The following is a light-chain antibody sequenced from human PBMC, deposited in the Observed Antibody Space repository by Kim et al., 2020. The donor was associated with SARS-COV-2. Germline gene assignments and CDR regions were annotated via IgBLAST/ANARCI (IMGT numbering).Light chain of an antibody. CDR2: GKN. Sequence: SSELTQDPTVAVALGQTVRSTCQGDSLRTYYASWYQQKPGQAPVLVIYGKNNRPSGIPDRFSGSSSGNTASLTITGAQADDESDYYCKSRDSSGNVVFGGGTNLTVL. CDR3: KSRDSSGNVV. CDR1: SLRTYY. V-gene: IGLV3-19*01. J-gene: IGLJ2*01.